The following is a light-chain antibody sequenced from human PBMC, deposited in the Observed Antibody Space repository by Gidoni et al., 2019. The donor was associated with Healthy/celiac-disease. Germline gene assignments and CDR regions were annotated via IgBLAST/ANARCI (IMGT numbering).Light chain of an antibody. CDR2: DVS. CDR1: SSDVGGYNY. J-gene: IGLJ1*01. V-gene: IGLV2-11*01. Sequence: QSALTQPRSVSGYPGKSVNISCTGTSSDVGGYNYVSWYQQHPGKAPKLMIYDVSKRPSGVPDRFSGSKSGNTASLTISGLQAEDEADYYCCSYAGSYTLYVFGTGTKVTVL. CDR3: CSYAGSYTLYV.